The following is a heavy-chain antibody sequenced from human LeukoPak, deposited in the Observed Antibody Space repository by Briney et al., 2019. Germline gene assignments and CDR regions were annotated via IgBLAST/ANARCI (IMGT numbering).Heavy chain of an antibody. Sequence: ASVKVSCKASGYTFIGYHMHWVRQAPGQGLEWMGWINPNSGDTNYAQKFQGRVTMTRDTSISTAYMEVSSLRSDDTAVNYCARGHMVRAWDFWGQGTLVTVSS. V-gene: IGHV1-2*02. D-gene: IGHD3-10*01. CDR2: INPNSGDT. J-gene: IGHJ4*02. CDR1: GYTFIGYH. CDR3: ARGHMVRAWDF.